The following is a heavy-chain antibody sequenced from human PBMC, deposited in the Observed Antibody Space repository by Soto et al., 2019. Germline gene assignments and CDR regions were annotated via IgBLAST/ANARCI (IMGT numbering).Heavy chain of an antibody. V-gene: IGHV4-31*03. Sequence: TLSPTCTVSRRSVSTEYYVWSWLRQHPGKGLEWIGYISYSGSTYYNPSLARRFTLSAEPSKTPFSLRLSSVTAAATVVYYRARTYYTEHGAYSDYWGQGTLVTVSS. CDR1: RRSVSTEYYV. J-gene: IGHJ4*02. CDR3: ARTYYTEHGAYSDY. CDR2: ISYSGST. D-gene: IGHD2-21*01.